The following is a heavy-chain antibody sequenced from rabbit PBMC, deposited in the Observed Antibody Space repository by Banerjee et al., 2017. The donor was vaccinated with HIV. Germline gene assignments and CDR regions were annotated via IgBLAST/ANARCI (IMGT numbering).Heavy chain of an antibody. CDR3: ARTHYSGASYFWL. Sequence: EQLVESGGGLVQLGGSLKLSCKASGIDFSSYGISWVRQAPGKGLEWIAYINTISGDTVYATWAKGRFTISKASWTTVTLQMTSLTAADTATYFCARTHYSGASYFWLWGQGTLVTVS. D-gene: IGHD8-1*01. J-gene: IGHJ3*01. V-gene: IGHV1S45*01. CDR2: INTISGDT. CDR1: GIDFSSYG.